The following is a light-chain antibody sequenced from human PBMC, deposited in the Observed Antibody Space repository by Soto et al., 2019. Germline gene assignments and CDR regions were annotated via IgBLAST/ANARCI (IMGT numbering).Light chain of an antibody. CDR2: AAS. V-gene: IGKV1-27*01. CDR1: QGISNY. Sequence: DIQMTQSPSSLSASVGDRVTITCRASQGISNYLAWYQQKPGKVPKLLIDAASTLQSGVPSRFSGSGSGTDFTLTISSLQPEDVATYYCEKYNSSPYTFGQGPKLEIK. J-gene: IGKJ2*01. CDR3: EKYNSSPYT.